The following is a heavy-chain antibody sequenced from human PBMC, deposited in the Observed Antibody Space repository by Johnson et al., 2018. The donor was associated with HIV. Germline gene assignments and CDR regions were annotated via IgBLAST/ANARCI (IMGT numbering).Heavy chain of an antibody. D-gene: IGHD4-17*01. CDR2: INSDGSST. Sequence: VQLVESGGGVVQPGGSLRLSCAASGFTFSSYWMHWVRQAPGKGLVWVSRINSDGSSTSYADSVKGRFTISRDNAKNTLYLQMNSLRAEDTAVYYCASLGGPTVTANDAFDIWGQGTMVTVSS. V-gene: IGHV3-74*02. J-gene: IGHJ3*02. CDR3: ASLGGPTVTANDAFDI. CDR1: GFTFSSYW.